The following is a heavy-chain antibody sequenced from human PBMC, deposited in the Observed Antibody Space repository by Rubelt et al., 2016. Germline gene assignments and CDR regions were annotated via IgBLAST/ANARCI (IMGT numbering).Heavy chain of an antibody. CDR3: ASGSSEWLMDAFDI. CDR2: INHSGST. Sequence: QVQLQQWGAGLLKPSETLSLTCAVYGGSFSGYYWSWIRQPPGKGLEWIGEINHSGSTNYNPSLKSRVTESVDTSKNQCSLRLSAVTAADTAVCDCASGSSEWLMDAFDIWGQGTMVTVSS. J-gene: IGHJ3*02. CDR1: GGSFSGYY. D-gene: IGHD6-19*01. V-gene: IGHV4-34*01.